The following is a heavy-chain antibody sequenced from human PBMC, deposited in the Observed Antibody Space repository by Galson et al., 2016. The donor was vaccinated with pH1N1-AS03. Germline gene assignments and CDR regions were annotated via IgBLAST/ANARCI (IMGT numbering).Heavy chain of an antibody. V-gene: IGHV4-61*01. D-gene: IGHD3-16*01. CDR3: ARSKGITLVDDGAFDI. CDR1: GDSVSGGSHY. J-gene: IGHJ3*02. Sequence: ETLSLPCTVSGDSVSGGSHYWNWVRQPPGKGLEWIAYIYYNGATKYNPSLQSRVTISVDSSKNQFALKLTSVTAADTAVYFCARSKGITLVDDGAFDIWGRGTMVTVSS. CDR2: IYYNGAT.